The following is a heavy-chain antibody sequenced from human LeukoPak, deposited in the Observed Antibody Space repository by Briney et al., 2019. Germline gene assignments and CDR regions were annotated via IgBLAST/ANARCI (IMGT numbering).Heavy chain of an antibody. CDR1: GSTFSSYA. V-gene: IGHV3-23*01. CDR3: ARGGGLLWLGESPNCFET. J-gene: IGHJ5*02. Sequence: GGSLRLSCRASGSTFSSYAMSWVRQAPGRGREYVSTISAGGGSTFYADSLKGRSAISRDNSRNTVYLQMNSLRVEDTAVYYCARGGGLLWLGESPNCFETWGQGTLVTVSS. D-gene: IGHD3-10*01. CDR2: ISAGGGST.